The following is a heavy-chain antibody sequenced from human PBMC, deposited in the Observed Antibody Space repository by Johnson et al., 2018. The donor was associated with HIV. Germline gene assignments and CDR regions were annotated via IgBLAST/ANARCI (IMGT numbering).Heavy chain of an antibody. J-gene: IGHJ3*02. Sequence: VQLVESGGGLVQPGGSLRLSCAASGFTFSSYAMSWVRQAPGKGPQWLANIKHDGIEIYYDDSVKGRFTISRDNAKNALYLQMNSLRVEDTAIYYCARGWGGQQPIWGQGTMVTVSS. CDR2: IKHDGIEI. V-gene: IGHV3-7*05. CDR1: GFTFSSYA. CDR3: ARGWGGQQPI. D-gene: IGHD3-16*01.